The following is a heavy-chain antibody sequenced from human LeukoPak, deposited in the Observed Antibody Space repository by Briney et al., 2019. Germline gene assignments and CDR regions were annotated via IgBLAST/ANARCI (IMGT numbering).Heavy chain of an antibody. V-gene: IGHV4-31*03. J-gene: IGHJ3*02. CDR1: GGSISSGVYY. D-gene: IGHD3-10*01. CDR2: IYYSGST. Sequence: SETLSLTCTVSGGSISSGVYYWSWIRQHPWKGREWIGYIYYSGSTYSNPSLKSRLTMSVDISKNQFSLTLSSVTAADTAVYYCARGVKGLRGAFDIWGQGTMVTVSS. CDR3: ARGVKGLRGAFDI.